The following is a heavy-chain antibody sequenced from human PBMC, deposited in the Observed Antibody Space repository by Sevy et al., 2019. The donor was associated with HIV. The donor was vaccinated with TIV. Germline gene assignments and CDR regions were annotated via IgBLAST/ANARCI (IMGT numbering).Heavy chain of an antibody. CDR2: IGYDGSNK. CDR3: ARDPRMYGDYLLAYFDY. J-gene: IGHJ4*02. V-gene: IGHV3-33*01. CDR1: GFTPSTYG. Sequence: GVSLRLSCAASGFTPSTYGMHWVRQAPGKGLEWVAVIGYDGSNKYYADSVRGRFTISRDNSKNTLFLQMDSLRGEDTAVYYCARDPRMYGDYLLAYFDYWGQGTLVTVSS. D-gene: IGHD2-8*01.